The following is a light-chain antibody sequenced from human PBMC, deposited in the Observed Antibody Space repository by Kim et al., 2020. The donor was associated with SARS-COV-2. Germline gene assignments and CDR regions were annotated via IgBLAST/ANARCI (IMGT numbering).Light chain of an antibody. CDR2: SNN. CDR3: AAWDDSLNGVV. CDR1: RSNIGGNT. Sequence: GQRVTISCSGSRSNIGGNTVNWYQQVPGTAPKLLIYSNNQRPSGVPDRFSGSKSGTSASLAISGLQSGDEADYYCAAWDDSLNGVVFGGGTQLSVL. J-gene: IGLJ2*01. V-gene: IGLV1-44*01.